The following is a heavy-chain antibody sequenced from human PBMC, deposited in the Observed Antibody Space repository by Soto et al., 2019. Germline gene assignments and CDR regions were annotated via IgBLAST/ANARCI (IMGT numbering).Heavy chain of an antibody. D-gene: IGHD3-10*01. V-gene: IGHV4-4*07. CDR1: GGSITNYY. CDR3: ARDYYGSGSRFDY. CDR2: IYTNGDT. Sequence: ETLSLTCTVSGGSITNYYWTWIRQPAGKGLEWIGRIYTNGDTNYNPSLKSRITMSVDTSKNQFSLNLSSVTAADTAVYYCARDYYGSGSRFDYWGQGTLVTV. J-gene: IGHJ4*02.